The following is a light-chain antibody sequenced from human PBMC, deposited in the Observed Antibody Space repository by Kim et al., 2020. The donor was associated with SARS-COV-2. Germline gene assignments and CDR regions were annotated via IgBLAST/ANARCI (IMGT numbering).Light chain of an antibody. V-gene: IGLV3-19*01. CDR1: ILRSYF. CDR3: SSRDIGAYHVV. CDR2: GKN. Sequence: SSELTQDPAVSVALGQTVRITCQGDILRSYFASWYQQMPGQAPMLVIFGKNNQPSGIPDRFSGSNSGSTASLTITGAQAEDESDYYCSSRDIGAYHVVFG. J-gene: IGLJ3*02.